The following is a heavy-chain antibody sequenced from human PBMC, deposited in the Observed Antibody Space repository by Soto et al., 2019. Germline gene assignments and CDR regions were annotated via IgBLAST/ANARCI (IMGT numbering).Heavy chain of an antibody. Sequence: QVQLVQSGAEEKKPGASVKVSCKASGYTFTGYAMHWVRQAPGQRLAWMGWINAGNGNTKYSQKFQGRVTITRDTSASTPYMELSSLRSEDTAVYYCARAVAVAANFDNWGQGTLVTVSS. D-gene: IGHD6-19*01. J-gene: IGHJ4*02. CDR2: INAGNGNT. V-gene: IGHV1-3*05. CDR1: GYTFTGYA. CDR3: ARAVAVAANFDN.